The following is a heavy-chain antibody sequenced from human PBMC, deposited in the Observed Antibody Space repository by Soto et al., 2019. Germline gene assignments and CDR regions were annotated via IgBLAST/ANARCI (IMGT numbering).Heavy chain of an antibody. CDR2: INAGNGDP. V-gene: IGHV1-3*01. CDR3: ARGEWRAAWPGRIDW. D-gene: IGHD3-10*01. Sequence: QVQFVQSGPEVKKPGASVRISCKASGYTFNYYALQWVRQAPGQRLEWMGWINAGNGDPKYSQKFQARVTITSDTSANTAYMALSSLTFDDTAVYYCARGEWRAAWPGRIDWWGQGTLFTVAS. CDR1: GYTFNYYA. J-gene: IGHJ4*02.